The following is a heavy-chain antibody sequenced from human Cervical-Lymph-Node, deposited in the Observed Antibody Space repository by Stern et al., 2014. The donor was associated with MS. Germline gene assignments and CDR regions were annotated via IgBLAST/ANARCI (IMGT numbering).Heavy chain of an antibody. Sequence: EVQLVESGGGVVQPGGSLRLSCQASGGITFKKYAMNWVRQAPGKGLEWVAGISSSGGDTFYADSVKGRFTISRDNSKNTLYLQMNSLTADDTALYSCAKEREIVVTVAAPGWFDRWGQGTLVTVSS. CDR2: ISSSGGDT. J-gene: IGHJ5*02. CDR3: AKEREIVVTVAAPGWFDR. V-gene: IGHV3-23*04. D-gene: IGHD2-15*01. CDR1: GGITFKKYA.